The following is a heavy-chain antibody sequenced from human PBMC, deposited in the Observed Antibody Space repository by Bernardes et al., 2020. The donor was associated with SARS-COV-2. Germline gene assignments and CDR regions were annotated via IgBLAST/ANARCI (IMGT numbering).Heavy chain of an antibody. CDR2: FDPEDGET. Sequence: ASVKDSCKVSGYTLTELSMPWVRQAPGQELEWMGGFDPEDGETIYAQKFQGRVTMTEDTSTDTAYMELSSLRSEDTAVYYCATAPVLRFLEWLPKPNYYYYYGMDVWGQGTTVTVSS. V-gene: IGHV1-24*01. J-gene: IGHJ6*02. CDR1: GYTLTELS. D-gene: IGHD3-3*01. CDR3: ATAPVLRFLEWLPKPNYYYYYGMDV.